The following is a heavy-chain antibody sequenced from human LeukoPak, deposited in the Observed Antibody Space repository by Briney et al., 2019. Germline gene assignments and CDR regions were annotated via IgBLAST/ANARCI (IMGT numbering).Heavy chain of an antibody. Sequence: GGSLRLSCAASGFTFSNAWMSWVRQAPGKGLEWVGRIKSKTDGGTTDYAAPVKGRFTISRDDSKNTLYLQMNSLKTEDTAVYYCTTKYVDTAMVPSFDYWGQGTLVTVSS. CDR3: TTKYVDTAMVPSFDY. CDR2: IKSKTDGGTT. J-gene: IGHJ4*02. D-gene: IGHD5-18*01. V-gene: IGHV3-15*01. CDR1: GFTFSNAW.